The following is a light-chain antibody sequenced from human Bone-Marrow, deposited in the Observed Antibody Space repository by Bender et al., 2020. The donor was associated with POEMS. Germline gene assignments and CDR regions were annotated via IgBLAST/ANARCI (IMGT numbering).Light chain of an antibody. Sequence: QSALTQPASVSGSPGQSITISCTGTSSDVGSYEYVSWYQQYSGKAPKLIFYEVGQRPSGVSNRFSGSKSGITASLTISGLQAEDEADYYCCSYAGSGTYVFGTGTKVTVL. V-gene: IGLV2-23*02. CDR2: EVG. CDR3: CSYAGSGTYV. J-gene: IGLJ1*01. CDR1: SSDVGSYEY.